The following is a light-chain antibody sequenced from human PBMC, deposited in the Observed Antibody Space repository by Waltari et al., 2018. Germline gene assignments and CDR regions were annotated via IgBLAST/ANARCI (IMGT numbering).Light chain of an antibody. CDR2: DVT. CDR1: SSDVGGYNF. CDR3: SSYTTSSTYV. Sequence: QSALTQPASVSGSPGQSITISCTGTSSDVGGYNFVSWYQQHPGNVPKLIIYDVTNRPSGVSHRFSGSNADNTASPTISGLQAEDEADYYCSSYTTSSTYVFGTGTKVTVL. J-gene: IGLJ1*01. V-gene: IGLV2-14*03.